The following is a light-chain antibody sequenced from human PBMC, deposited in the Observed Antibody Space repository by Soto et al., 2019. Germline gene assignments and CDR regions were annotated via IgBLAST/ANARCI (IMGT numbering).Light chain of an antibody. CDR1: QSVSSN. J-gene: IGKJ1*01. Sequence: EIVMTQSPATLSVSPGERATLSCRASQSVSSNLAWYQQKPGQAPRLLIYGASTRATGIPARFSGSGSGTEFTLTIRSLQSEDFAVYYCQKYNNWPPWTFGQGNKVEIK. CDR2: GAS. V-gene: IGKV3-15*01. CDR3: QKYNNWPPWT.